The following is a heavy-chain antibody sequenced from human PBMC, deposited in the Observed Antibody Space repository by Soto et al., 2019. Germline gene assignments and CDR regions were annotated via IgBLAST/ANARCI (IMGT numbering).Heavy chain of an antibody. Sequence: AGVKVSCQTSRYTLSNYVISWVRQARGQGLEWMGRISPYNGNANSTEKFQGGVSMTTDTSTTTSYMERTSLTSDDTAIYYCARAISLIMAAPAYWGQGTLVTVSS. CDR2: ISPYNGNA. CDR3: ARAISLIMAAPAY. J-gene: IGHJ4*02. V-gene: IGHV1-18*04. D-gene: IGHD2-8*01. CDR1: RYTLSNYV.